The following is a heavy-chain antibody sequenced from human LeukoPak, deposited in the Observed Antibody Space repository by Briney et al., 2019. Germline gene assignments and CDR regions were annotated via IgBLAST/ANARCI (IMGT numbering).Heavy chain of an antibody. V-gene: IGHV3-23*01. Sequence: GGSLRLSCAASGFPFRNHAMSWVRQPPGKGLEGVAAISNGNTYYADSVRCRFAIPRDDSKNMVYLQMNSLRDEDTALYYCVREAGYCASVCLKSNWFDPWGQGTQVTVSS. CDR3: VREAGYCASVCLKSNWFDP. J-gene: IGHJ5*02. CDR1: GFPFRNHA. CDR2: ISNGNT. D-gene: IGHD2-15*01.